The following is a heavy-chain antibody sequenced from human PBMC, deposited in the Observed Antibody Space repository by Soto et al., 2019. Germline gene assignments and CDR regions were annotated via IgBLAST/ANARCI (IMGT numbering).Heavy chain of an antibody. CDR1: GFTFSNSG. D-gene: IGHD3-10*01. CDR2: IWHDGSHK. CDR3: ARDQREKWFGELDFDY. V-gene: IGHV3-33*01. Sequence: QVQLVESGGGVVQPGRSRRLSCKASGFTFSNSGMHWVRQAPGKGLEWVAVIWHDGSHKYYADSVKGRFTISRDNSNNTVFLQMNTLRAEDTAVYYCARDQREKWFGELDFDYRGQGTLVTVSS. J-gene: IGHJ4*02.